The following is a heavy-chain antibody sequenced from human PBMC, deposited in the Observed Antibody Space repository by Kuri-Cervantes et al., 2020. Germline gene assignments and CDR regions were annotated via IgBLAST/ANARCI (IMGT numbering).Heavy chain of an antibody. Sequence: GESLKISCVASGFTFSSYGMHWVRQAPGKGLVWVSRINSDGSSTSYADSVKGRFTISRDNAKNTLYLQMNSLRAEDTAVYYCARHSGYSSSSYWFDPWGQGTLVTVSS. CDR3: ARHSGYSSSSYWFDP. CDR2: INSDGSST. J-gene: IGHJ5*02. V-gene: IGHV3-74*01. D-gene: IGHD6-6*01. CDR1: GFTFSSYG.